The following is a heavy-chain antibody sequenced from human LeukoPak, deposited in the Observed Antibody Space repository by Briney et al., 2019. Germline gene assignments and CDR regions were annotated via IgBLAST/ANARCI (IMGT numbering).Heavy chain of an antibody. J-gene: IGHJ5*02. D-gene: IGHD2-15*01. CDR1: GFTFSSYS. V-gene: IGHV3-21*04. CDR2: ISSSSSYI. CDR3: AKDLCIGSPAGDWFDP. Sequence: GGSLRLSCAASGFTFSSYSMNWVRQAPGKGLEWVSYISSSSSYIYYADSVKGRFTISRDNAKNSLYLQMNSLRAEDTAVYYCAKDLCIGSPAGDWFDPWGQGTPVTVSS.